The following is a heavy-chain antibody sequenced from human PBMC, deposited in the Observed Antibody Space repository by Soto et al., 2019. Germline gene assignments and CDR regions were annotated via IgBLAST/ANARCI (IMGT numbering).Heavy chain of an antibody. V-gene: IGHV3-30*18. CDR3: AKGGQQGPLDP. CDR2: ISYDGSNK. CDR1: GFTFSSYG. Sequence: GGSLRLSCAASGFTFSSYGMHWVRQAPGKGLEWVAVISYDGSNKYYADSVKGRFTISRDNSKNTLYLQMNSLRAEDTAVYYCAKGGQQGPLDPWGQGTLVTVSS. J-gene: IGHJ5*02. D-gene: IGHD6-13*01.